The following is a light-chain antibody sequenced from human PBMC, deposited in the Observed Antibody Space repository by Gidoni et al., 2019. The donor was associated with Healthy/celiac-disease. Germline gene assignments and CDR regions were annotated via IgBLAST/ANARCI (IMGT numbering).Light chain of an antibody. CDR1: SSNIGSNN. Sequence: QSVLTQPPSASGTPGQRFTISCSGSSSNIGSNNLNWYQQLPGTAPKLLIYGNHQRPSGVPGRFSGSASGFSASLAISGLQSEDEADYYCAAWDDSLNAWVFGGGTRLTVL. V-gene: IGLV1-44*01. CDR3: AAWDDSLNAWV. CDR2: GNH. J-gene: IGLJ3*02.